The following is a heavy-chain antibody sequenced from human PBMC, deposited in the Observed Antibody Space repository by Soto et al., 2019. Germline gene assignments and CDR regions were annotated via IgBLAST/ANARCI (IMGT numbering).Heavy chain of an antibody. Sequence: QVQLQQWGAGLLKPSETPSLTCAVYGGSFSGYYWSWIRQPPGKGLEWIGEINHSGSTNYNPSLKSRVTISVDTSKNQFSLKLSSVTAADTAVYYCARVAYLEWSISDYWGQGTLVTVSS. CDR3: ARVAYLEWSISDY. D-gene: IGHD3-3*02. J-gene: IGHJ4*02. CDR1: GGSFSGYY. V-gene: IGHV4-34*01. CDR2: INHSGST.